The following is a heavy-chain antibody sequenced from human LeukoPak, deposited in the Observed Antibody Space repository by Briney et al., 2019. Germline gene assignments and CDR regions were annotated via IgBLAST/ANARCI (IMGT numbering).Heavy chain of an antibody. CDR1: GGSISSSSYY. Sequence: SETLSLTCTVSGGSISSSSYYWGWIRQPPGKGLEWIGSIYYSGSTYYNPSLKSRVTISVDTSKNQFSLKLSSVTAADTAVYYCAREPSGTVLSTFDYWGQGTLVTVSS. V-gene: IGHV4-39*07. J-gene: IGHJ4*02. D-gene: IGHD2-15*01. CDR2: IYYSGST. CDR3: AREPSGTVLSTFDY.